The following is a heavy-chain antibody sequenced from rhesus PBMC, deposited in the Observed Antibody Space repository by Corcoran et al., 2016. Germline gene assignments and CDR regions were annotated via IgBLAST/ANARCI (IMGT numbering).Heavy chain of an antibody. Sequence: QVQLVQSGAEIKQPGASVKLSCKASGYTFTSYYMHWGRQALGQGLEWIGLLSPYNGNKGYAQNFQGRITITTDTSTSTGYMELSSLRSEDTAVYYCTRGNSGSSGLDSWGQGVVVTVSS. J-gene: IGHJ6*01. D-gene: IGHD3-16*01. CDR2: LSPYNGNK. CDR3: TRGNSGSSGLDS. CDR1: GYTFTSYY. V-gene: IGHV1-1*01.